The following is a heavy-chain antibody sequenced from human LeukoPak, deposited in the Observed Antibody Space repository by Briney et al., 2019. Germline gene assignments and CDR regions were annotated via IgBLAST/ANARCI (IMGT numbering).Heavy chain of an antibody. CDR3: ARVSSQQLK. J-gene: IGHJ4*02. CDR2: ISGSGSTV. CDR1: GFTFSDYY. Sequence: GGSLRLSCAASGFTFSDYYMSWIRQAPGKGLEWISYISGSGSTVFQADSMKGRFTISRDNAKNSLYLQMNNLRVEDTAVYYCARVSSQQLKWGQGTLVTVSS. V-gene: IGHV3-11*01. D-gene: IGHD6-13*01.